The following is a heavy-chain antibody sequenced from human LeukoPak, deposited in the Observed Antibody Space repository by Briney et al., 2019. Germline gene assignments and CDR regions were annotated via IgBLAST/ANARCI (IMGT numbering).Heavy chain of an antibody. V-gene: IGHV4-39*07. D-gene: IGHD3-16*01. J-gene: IGHJ4*02. CDR3: ARDVPLYAGEGPFDY. Sequence: SETLSLTCTVSGGSISSSSYYWGWIRQPPGKGLEWIGSIYYSGSTYYNPSLKSRVTISVDTSRNQFSLKLSSVTAADTAVYYCARDVPLYAGEGPFDYWGQGTLVTVSS. CDR1: GGSISSSSYY. CDR2: IYYSGST.